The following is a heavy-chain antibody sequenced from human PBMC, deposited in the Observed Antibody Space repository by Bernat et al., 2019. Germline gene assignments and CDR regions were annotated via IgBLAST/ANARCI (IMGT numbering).Heavy chain of an antibody. CDR2: FDPEDGET. D-gene: IGHD2-15*01. V-gene: IGHV1-24*01. Sequence: QMQLVQSGAAVKKPGASVKVSCKVSGYTLTELSMHWVRQAPGKGLEWMGGFDPEDGETIYAQKFQGRVTMTEDTSTDTAYMGLSSLRSEDTAVYDCATDLGVVAATQLDYWGQGTLVTVSS. CDR1: GYTLTELS. CDR3: ATDLGVVAATQLDY. J-gene: IGHJ4*02.